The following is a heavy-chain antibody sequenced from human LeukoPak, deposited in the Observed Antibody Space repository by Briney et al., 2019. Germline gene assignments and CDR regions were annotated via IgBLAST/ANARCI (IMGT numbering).Heavy chain of an antibody. CDR3: AKDFRRGYGDYEWDY. D-gene: IGHD4-17*01. Sequence: GGSLRLSCAASGFTFNDYYMSWIRQAPGKGLEWLSYINIGGTNTHYADSVKGRFTISRDNAKKSLYLEMNNLRAEDTAVYYCAKDFRRGYGDYEWDYWGQGTLVTVSS. J-gene: IGHJ4*02. V-gene: IGHV3-11*01. CDR2: INIGGTNT. CDR1: GFTFNDYY.